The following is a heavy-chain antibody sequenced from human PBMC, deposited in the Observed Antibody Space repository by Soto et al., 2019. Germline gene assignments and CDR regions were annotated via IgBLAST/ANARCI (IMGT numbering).Heavy chain of an antibody. CDR3: ARVGARLLWFGELYSRPEYYFDY. V-gene: IGHV4-34*01. CDR1: GGSFSGYY. J-gene: IGHJ4*02. Sequence: SETLSLTCAVYGGSFSGYYWSWIRQPPGKGPEWIGEINHSGSTNYNPSLKSRVTISVDTSKNQFSLKLSSVTAADTAVYYCARVGARLLWFGELYSRPEYYFDYWGQGTLVTVSS. CDR2: INHSGST. D-gene: IGHD3-10*01.